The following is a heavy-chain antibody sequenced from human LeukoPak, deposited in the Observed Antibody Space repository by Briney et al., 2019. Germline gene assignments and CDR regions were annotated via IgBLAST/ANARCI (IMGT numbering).Heavy chain of an antibody. CDR1: GGSISSYY. J-gene: IGHJ4*02. V-gene: IGHV4-59*01. D-gene: IGHD2/OR15-2a*01. Sequence: SETLSLTCTVSGGSISSYYWSWIRQPPGKGLEWIGYIYYSGSTNYNPSLTSRVTISVDTSKNQFSLKLSSVPAADTAVYYCARTRISYFDYWGQGTLVTVSS. CDR3: ARTRISYFDY. CDR2: IYYSGST.